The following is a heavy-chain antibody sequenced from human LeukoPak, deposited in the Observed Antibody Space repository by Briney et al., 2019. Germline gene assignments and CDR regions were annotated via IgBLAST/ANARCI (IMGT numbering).Heavy chain of an antibody. D-gene: IGHD4-23*01. CDR2: ISSSTSTI. J-gene: IGHJ5*02. CDR3: VRDVSYYGGDWFDP. Sequence: GGSLRLSCAASGLTFSTYSMNWVRQAPGKGLEWVSYISSSTSTIYYADSVKGRFTISRDNAKNLLYLQMNSLRAEDTAVHYCVRDVSYYGGDWFDPWGQGTLVTVSS. CDR1: GLTFSTYS. V-gene: IGHV3-48*04.